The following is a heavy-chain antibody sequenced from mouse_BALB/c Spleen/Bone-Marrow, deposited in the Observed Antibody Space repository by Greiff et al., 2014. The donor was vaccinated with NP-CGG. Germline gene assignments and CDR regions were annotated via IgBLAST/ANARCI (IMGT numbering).Heavy chain of an antibody. CDR1: GFNIKDTY. Sequence: LVESGAELVKPGASVKLSCTASGFNIKDTYMHWVKQRPEQGLEWIGGIDPAIGNTKYDPKFQGKATITADTSSNTAYLQLSSLTSEDTAVYYCAGASYYAMDYWGQGTSVTVSS. V-gene: IGHV14-3*02. CDR2: IDPAIGNT. CDR3: AGASYYAMDY. J-gene: IGHJ4*01.